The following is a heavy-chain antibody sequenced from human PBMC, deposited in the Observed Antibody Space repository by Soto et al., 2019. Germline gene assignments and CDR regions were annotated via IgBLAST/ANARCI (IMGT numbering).Heavy chain of an antibody. J-gene: IGHJ4*02. CDR3: ASHGDCSGGSCYAYGFDY. D-gene: IGHD2-15*01. V-gene: IGHV4-39*01. Sequence: PSETLSLTCTVSGGSISSSSYYWGWIRQPPGKGLEWIGSIYYSGSTYYNPSRKSRVTISVDTSKSQFSLKLSSVTAADTAVYYCASHGDCSGGSCYAYGFDYWGQGTLVTVS. CDR2: IYYSGST. CDR1: GGSISSSSYY.